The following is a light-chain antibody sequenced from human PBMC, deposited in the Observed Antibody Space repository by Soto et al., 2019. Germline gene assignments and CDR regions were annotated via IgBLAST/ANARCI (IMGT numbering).Light chain of an antibody. CDR2: EDH. CDR1: SGSIDSNC. Sequence: NFMLTQPHSVSESPGKTVTISCTRSSGSIDSNCVQWYQQRPGSAPTTVIYEDHQRPSGVPDRFSGSIDSSSNSASLTISGLKTEDEADYYCQSYDSSILVFGGGTKLTVL. CDR3: QSYDSSILV. V-gene: IGLV6-57*03. J-gene: IGLJ3*02.